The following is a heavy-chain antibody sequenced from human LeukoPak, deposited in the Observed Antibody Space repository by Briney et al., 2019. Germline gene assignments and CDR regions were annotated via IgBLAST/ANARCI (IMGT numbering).Heavy chain of an antibody. D-gene: IGHD2-8*02. CDR2: IYYSGST. Sequence: SETLSLTCTVSGGSISNYYWSWIRQPPGKGLERIGYIYYSGSTNYNPSLKSQVTISVDTSKNQFSLKLTSVTAADTAVYYCARDRGTGGVSDYWGQGTLVTVSS. V-gene: IGHV4-59*01. CDR3: ARDRGTGGVSDY. J-gene: IGHJ4*02. CDR1: GGSISNYY.